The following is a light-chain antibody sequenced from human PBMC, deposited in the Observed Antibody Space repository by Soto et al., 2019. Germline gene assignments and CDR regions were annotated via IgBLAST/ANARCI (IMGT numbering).Light chain of an antibody. Sequence: DIQMTQSPSSLSASVGDRVTITCRASQGISNYLAWYQQKPGKVPKLLIYAASTLQSGVPSRFSGSGSGTDLTLTINRLQPEDVATYYCQKYNSASITFGQGTRLEIK. CDR3: QKYNSASIT. CDR1: QGISNY. J-gene: IGKJ5*01. V-gene: IGKV1-27*01. CDR2: AAS.